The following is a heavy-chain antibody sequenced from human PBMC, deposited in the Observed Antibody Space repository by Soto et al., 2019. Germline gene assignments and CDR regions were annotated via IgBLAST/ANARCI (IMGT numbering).Heavy chain of an antibody. D-gene: IGHD6-13*01. V-gene: IGHV3-30-3*01. Sequence: VAVISYDGSNKYYADSVKGRFTISRDNSKNTLYLQMNSLRAEDTAVYYCARAARGIAAAGDYYYYGMDVWGQGTTVTVSS. J-gene: IGHJ6*02. CDR3: ARAARGIAAAGDYYYYGMDV. CDR2: ISYDGSNK.